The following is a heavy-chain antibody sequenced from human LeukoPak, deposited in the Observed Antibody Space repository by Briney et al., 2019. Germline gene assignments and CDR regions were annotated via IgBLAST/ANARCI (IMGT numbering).Heavy chain of an antibody. D-gene: IGHD7-27*01. Sequence: QPGGSLRLSCAASGFTLSSYAMSWVRQAPGKGLGWVSAISGSGGSTYYADSVKGRFTISRDNSKNTLYLQMNSLRAEDTAVYYCAKAGANWEYYFDYWGQGTLVTVSS. CDR3: AKAGANWEYYFDY. J-gene: IGHJ4*02. CDR1: GFTLSSYA. CDR2: ISGSGGST. V-gene: IGHV3-23*01.